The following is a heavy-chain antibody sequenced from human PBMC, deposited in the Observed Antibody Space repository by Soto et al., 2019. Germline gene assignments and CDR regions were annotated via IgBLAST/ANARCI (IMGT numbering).Heavy chain of an antibody. CDR3: ARDKKRSESYFDY. CDR1: GGSISSYY. CDR2: IYYSGST. Sequence: SETLSLTCTVSGGSISSYYWSWIRQPPGKGLEWIGYIYYSGSTNYNPSLKSRVTISVDTSKSQFSLKLSSVTAADTAVYYCARDKKRSESYFDYWGQGTLVTVSS. V-gene: IGHV4-59*01. J-gene: IGHJ4*02. D-gene: IGHD3-10*01.